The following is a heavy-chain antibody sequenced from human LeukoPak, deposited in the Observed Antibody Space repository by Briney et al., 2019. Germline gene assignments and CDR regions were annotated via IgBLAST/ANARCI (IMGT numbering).Heavy chain of an antibody. CDR3: ARDGRDILTGYPLFNWFDP. CDR2: ISSSSSTI. D-gene: IGHD3-9*01. Sequence: PGGSLRLSCAASGFTFSSYSMNWVRQAPGKGLEWVSYISSSSSTIYYADSVKGRFTISRDNAKNSLYLQMNSLRAEDTAVYYCARDGRDILTGYPLFNWFDPWGQGTLVTVSS. CDR1: GFTFSSYS. V-gene: IGHV3-48*04. J-gene: IGHJ5*02.